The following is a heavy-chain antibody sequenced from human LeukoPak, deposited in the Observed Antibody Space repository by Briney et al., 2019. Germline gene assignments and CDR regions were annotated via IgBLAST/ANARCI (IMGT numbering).Heavy chain of an antibody. D-gene: IGHD3-10*01. Sequence: GGSLRLSCAASGSPFITYSMNWVRQAPGKGLEWISYISGSGDTIYYADSVKGRFTISRDNAKNSLYLQMYSLRAEDTAVYYCARETIRGVPYFDFWGLGTLVAVSS. CDR3: ARETIRGVPYFDF. CDR1: GSPFITYS. J-gene: IGHJ4*02. CDR2: ISGSGDTI. V-gene: IGHV3-48*04.